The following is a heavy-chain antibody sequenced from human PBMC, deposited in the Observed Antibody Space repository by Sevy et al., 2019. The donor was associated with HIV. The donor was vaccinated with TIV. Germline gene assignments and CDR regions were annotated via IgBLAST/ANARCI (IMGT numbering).Heavy chain of an antibody. CDR3: ARGLRPYCSGGSCSYFDY. V-gene: IGHV3-33*01. CDR1: GFTFSSYG. CDR2: LWYDGSNK. D-gene: IGHD2-15*01. Sequence: GGSLRLSCAASGFTFSSYGMHWVRQAPGKGLEWVAGLWYDGSNKYYADSVKGRFTISRDNSKNTLYLQMNSLRAEDTAVYYCARGLRPYCSGGSCSYFDYWGQGTLVTVSS. J-gene: IGHJ4*02.